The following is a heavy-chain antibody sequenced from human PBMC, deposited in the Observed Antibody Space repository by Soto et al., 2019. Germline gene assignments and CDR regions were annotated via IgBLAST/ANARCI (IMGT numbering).Heavy chain of an antibody. CDR2: ISYDGSNK. Sequence: GGSLRLSCAASGFTFSSYAMHWVRQAPGKGLEWVAVISYDGSNKYYADSVKGRFTISRDNSKNTLYLQMNSLRAEDTAVYYCARDPDWGSSRGMDVWGQGTTVTVSS. CDR3: ARDPDWGSSRGMDV. CDR1: GFTFSSYA. V-gene: IGHV3-30-3*01. D-gene: IGHD7-27*01. J-gene: IGHJ6*02.